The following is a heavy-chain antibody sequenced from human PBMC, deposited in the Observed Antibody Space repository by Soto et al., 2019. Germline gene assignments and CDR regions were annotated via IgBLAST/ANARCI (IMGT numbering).Heavy chain of an antibody. D-gene: IGHD3-3*01. Sequence: SETLSLTCTVSGGSISSYYWSWIRQPPGKGLEWIGYIYYSGSTNYNPYLKSRVTISVDTSKNQFSLKLSSVTAADTAVYYCARMPSLEWVHYYGMDVWGQGTTVTV. CDR3: ARMPSLEWVHYYGMDV. CDR1: GGSISSYY. V-gene: IGHV4-59*01. CDR2: IYYSGST. J-gene: IGHJ6*02.